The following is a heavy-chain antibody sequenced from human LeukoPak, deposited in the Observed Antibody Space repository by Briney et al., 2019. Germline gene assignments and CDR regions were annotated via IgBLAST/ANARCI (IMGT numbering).Heavy chain of an antibody. D-gene: IGHD2-2*01. CDR1: GYTFAGYD. CDR3: ARVRSKLTSSSPYYFDF. J-gene: IGHJ4*02. V-gene: IGHV1-8*01. CDR2: MNPNSGNT. Sequence: ASVKVSCKTSGYTFAGYDVNWVRQATGQRLEWMGWMNPNSGNTGYAQNFQGRVTMTRNTSISTAYMELSSLRSEDTAVYYCARVRSKLTSSSPYYFDFWGQGTLVTVSS.